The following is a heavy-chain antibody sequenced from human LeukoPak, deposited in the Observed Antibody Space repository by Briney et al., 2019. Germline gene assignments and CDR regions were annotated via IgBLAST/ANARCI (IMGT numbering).Heavy chain of an antibody. CDR3: ARPLSGYSSSLAY. Sequence: PGGSLRLSCAASGFTFDDYGMNWVRQAPGKGLEWVSGLNWDGSNTRYADSVKGRFTISRDNAKNSLYLQMNNLRAEDTAVYYCARPLSGYSSSLAYWGQGTLVTVSS. V-gene: IGHV3-20*04. D-gene: IGHD6-6*01. J-gene: IGHJ4*02. CDR2: LNWDGSNT. CDR1: GFTFDDYG.